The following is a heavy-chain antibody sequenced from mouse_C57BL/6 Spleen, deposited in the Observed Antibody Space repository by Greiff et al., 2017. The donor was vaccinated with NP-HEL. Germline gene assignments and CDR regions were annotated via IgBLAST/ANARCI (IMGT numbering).Heavy chain of an antibody. D-gene: IGHD1-1*01. CDR3: ARPDYYGSSPWFAY. V-gene: IGHV1-22*01. CDR1: GYTFTVYN. Sequence: VQLQQSGPELVKPGASVKMSCKASGYTFTVYNMHWVKQSHGKSLEWIGYINPNNGGTSYNQKFKGKATLTVNKSSSTAYMELRSLTSEDSAVYYCARPDYYGSSPWFAYWGQGTLVTVSS. J-gene: IGHJ3*01. CDR2: INPNNGGT.